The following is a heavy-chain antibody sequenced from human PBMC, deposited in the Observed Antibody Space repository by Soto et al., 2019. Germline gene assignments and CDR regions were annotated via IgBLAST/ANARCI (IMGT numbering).Heavy chain of an antibody. Sequence: ASGKVSCKASGYTFTGYYMHWVRQAPGQGLEWMGWINPNSGGTNYAQKFQGRVTMTRDTSISTAYMELSRLRSDDTAVYYCARVVFGDYAAIDYWGQGTLVTVSS. D-gene: IGHD4-17*01. V-gene: IGHV1-2*02. CDR3: ARVVFGDYAAIDY. J-gene: IGHJ4*02. CDR1: GYTFTGYY. CDR2: INPNSGGT.